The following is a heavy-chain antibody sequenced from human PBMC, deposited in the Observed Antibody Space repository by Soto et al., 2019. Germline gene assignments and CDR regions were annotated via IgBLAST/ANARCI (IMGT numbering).Heavy chain of an antibody. J-gene: IGHJ4*02. CDR2: ISAYNGNT. V-gene: IGHV1-18*01. CDR3: ARDRLRGYDSSGFYS. D-gene: IGHD3-22*01. CDR1: GYTFTKFG. Sequence: ASVKVSCKASGYTFTKFGISWVRQAPGQGLEWMGWISAYNGNTNYAQNFQGRVTMTTDTSTSTAYMELRSLRSDDTAIYYCARDRLRGYDSSGFYSWGQGTMVTVSS.